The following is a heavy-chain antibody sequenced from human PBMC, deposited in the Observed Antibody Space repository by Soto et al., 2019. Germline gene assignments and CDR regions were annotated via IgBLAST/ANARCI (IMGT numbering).Heavy chain of an antibody. J-gene: IGHJ6*02. CDR1: GFSLSNARMG. CDR2: IFSNDEK. V-gene: IGHV2-26*01. CDR3: ARITTLYDILTGYNYYYGMDV. D-gene: IGHD3-9*01. Sequence: SGPTLVNPTETLTLTCTVSGFSLSNARMGVSWIRQPPGKALEWLAHIFSNDEKSYSTSLKSRLTIPKDTSKSQVVLTMTNMDPVDTATYYCARITTLYDILTGYNYYYGMDVWGQGTTVTVSS.